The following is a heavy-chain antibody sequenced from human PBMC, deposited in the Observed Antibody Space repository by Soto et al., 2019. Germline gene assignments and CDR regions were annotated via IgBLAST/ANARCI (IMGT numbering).Heavy chain of an antibody. CDR3: ARVGGRGHFHDFWSGYYTSTYYGMDV. V-gene: IGHV1-69*13. Sequence: GASVKVSCKASGGTFSSYAISWVRQAPGQGLEWMGGIIPIFGTANYAQKFQGRVTITADESTSTAYMELSSLRSEDTAVYYCARVGGRGHFHDFWSGYYTSTYYGMDVWGQGTTVTVSS. J-gene: IGHJ6*02. D-gene: IGHD3-3*01. CDR2: IIPIFGTA. CDR1: GGTFSSYA.